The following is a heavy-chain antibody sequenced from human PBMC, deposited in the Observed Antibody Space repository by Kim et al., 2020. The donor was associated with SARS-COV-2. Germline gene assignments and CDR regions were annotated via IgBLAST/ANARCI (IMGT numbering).Heavy chain of an antibody. CDR3: ANPYYYDSSGYST. CDR1: GFTFSSYS. J-gene: IGHJ5*02. Sequence: GGSLRLSCAASGFTFSSYSMNWVRQAPGKGLEWVSSISSSSSYIYYADSVKGRFTISRDNAKNSLYLQMDSLRAEDTAVYYCANPYYYDSSGYSTWGQGTLVTVSS. CDR2: ISSSSSYI. D-gene: IGHD3-22*01. V-gene: IGHV3-21*01.